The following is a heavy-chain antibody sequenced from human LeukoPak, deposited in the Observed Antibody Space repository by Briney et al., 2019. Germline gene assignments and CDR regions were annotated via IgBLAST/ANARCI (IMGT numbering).Heavy chain of an antibody. V-gene: IGHV1-2*02. D-gene: IGHD6-19*01. CDR2: INPNSGGT. Sequence: GASVKVSCKASGYTFTGYYMHWVRQAPGQGLEWMGWINPNSGGTNYAQKFQGRVTMTEDTSTDTAYMELSSLRSEDTAVYYCATWYSSGWYYFDYWGQGTLVTVSS. CDR1: GYTFTGYY. J-gene: IGHJ4*02. CDR3: ATWYSSGWYYFDY.